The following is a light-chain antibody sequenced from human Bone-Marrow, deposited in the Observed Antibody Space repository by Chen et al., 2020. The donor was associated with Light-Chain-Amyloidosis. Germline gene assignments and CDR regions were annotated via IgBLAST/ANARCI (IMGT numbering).Light chain of an antibody. CDR3: QVWERSSDRPV. Sequence: SYVLTQPSSVSVAPGQTAPIACGGNNIGSTSVHWYQQTPGQAPLLVVYDDSDRPSGIPERLSGSNSGNTATLTISRVEAGDEADYYCQVWERSSDRPVFGGGTKLTVL. J-gene: IGLJ3*02. CDR1: NIGSTS. V-gene: IGLV3-21*02. CDR2: DDS.